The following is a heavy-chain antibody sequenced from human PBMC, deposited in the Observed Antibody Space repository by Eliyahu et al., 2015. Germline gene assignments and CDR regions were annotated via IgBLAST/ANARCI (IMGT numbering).Heavy chain of an antibody. CDR2: IRSKAYGGTT. D-gene: IGHD3-3*01. CDR1: GFTFGXYA. V-gene: IGHV3-49*03. Sequence: EVQLVESGGGLVQPGRSLRLSCTASGFTFGXYAMSWFRQAPGKGLEWVGFIRSKAYGGTTEYAASVKGRFTISRDDSKSIAYLQMNSLKTEDTAVYYCTPRYDFWSGYYTGFDYWGQGTLVTVSS. J-gene: IGHJ4*02. CDR3: TPRYDFWSGYYTGFDY.